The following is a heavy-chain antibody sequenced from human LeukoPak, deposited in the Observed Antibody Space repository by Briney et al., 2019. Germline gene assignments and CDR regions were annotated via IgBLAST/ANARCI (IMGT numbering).Heavy chain of an antibody. D-gene: IGHD5-18*01. V-gene: IGHV1-69*04. CDR2: IIPIIGME. Sequence: SVKVSCKASGGTFSSYAISWVRQAPGQGPEWMGRIIPIIGMEDYAQKFQGRVTITADKSTSTAYMELSSLRSEDTAVYYCAVLGGYNYASEYFDSWGQGTLVTVSS. J-gene: IGHJ4*02. CDR1: GGTFSSYA. CDR3: AVLGGYNYASEYFDS.